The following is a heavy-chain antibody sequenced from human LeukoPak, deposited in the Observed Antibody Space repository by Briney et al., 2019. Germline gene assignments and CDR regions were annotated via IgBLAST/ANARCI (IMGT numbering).Heavy chain of an antibody. J-gene: IGHJ6*03. V-gene: IGHV3-23*01. CDR2: ISGSGGST. CDR1: GLTFSSYA. CDR3: AKSSSNYYYYYYMDV. D-gene: IGHD2-2*01. Sequence: PGGSLRLSCAASGLTFSSYAMSWVRQAPGKGLEWVSAISGSGGSTYYADSVKGRFTISRDNSKNTLYLQMNSLRAEDTAVYYCAKSSSNYYYYYYMDVWAKGTTVTVSS.